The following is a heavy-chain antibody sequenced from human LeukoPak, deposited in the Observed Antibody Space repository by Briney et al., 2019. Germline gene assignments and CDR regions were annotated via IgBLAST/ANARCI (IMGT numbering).Heavy chain of an antibody. CDR3: ARSNQADDY. CDR2: INGDGSTT. CDR1: GFAFNTYW. J-gene: IGHJ4*02. V-gene: IGHV3-74*01. D-gene: IGHD1-14*01. Sequence: PGGSLRLSCAASGFAFNTYWMHWVRQAPGEGLVWVSRINGDGSTTIYADSVKGRFTVSRDNAKNTLYLQMDSLRAEDTGVYYCARSNQADDYWGQGTLVTVSS.